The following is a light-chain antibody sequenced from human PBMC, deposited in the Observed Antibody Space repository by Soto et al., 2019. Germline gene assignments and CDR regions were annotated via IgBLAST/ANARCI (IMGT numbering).Light chain of an antibody. J-gene: IGLJ1*01. CDR3: SSFTSSSTLEV. CDR1: SSDVGGYKY. CDR2: EVS. V-gene: IGLV2-14*01. Sequence: QSVLTQPASVSGSPGQSITISCTGTSSDVGGYKYVSWYQQHPGKAPKLMIYEVSNRPSGVSNRFSGSKSGNTASLTISGLQAEDEADYYCSSFTSSSTLEVFGTGTQLTVL.